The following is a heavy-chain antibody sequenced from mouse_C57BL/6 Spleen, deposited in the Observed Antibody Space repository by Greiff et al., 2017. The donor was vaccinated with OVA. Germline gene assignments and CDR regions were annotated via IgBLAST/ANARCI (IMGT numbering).Heavy chain of an antibody. CDR1: GYSITSGYY. CDR2: ISYDGSN. D-gene: IGHD2-4*01. J-gene: IGHJ3*01. V-gene: IGHV3-6*01. Sequence: DVKLQESGPGLVKPSQSLSLTCSVTGYSITSGYYWNWIRQFPGNKLEWMGYISYDGSNKYNLSLKNRISITRDTSKNQFFLKLNSVTTEDTATYYCARDDYDVAWFAYWGQGTLVTVSA. CDR3: ARDDYDVAWFAY.